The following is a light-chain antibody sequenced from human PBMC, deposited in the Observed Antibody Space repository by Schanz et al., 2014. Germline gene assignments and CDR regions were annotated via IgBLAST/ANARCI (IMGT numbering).Light chain of an antibody. CDR2: DVT. V-gene: IGLV2-14*03. CDR1: SSDVGGYNY. Sequence: QSVLTQPPSASGSPGQSVTISCSGTSSDVGGYNYVSWYQQHPGKAPKLIIYDVTNRPSGVSHRFSGSKSGNTASLTISGLQAEDEADYFCSSYTSTSTLFVFGSGTKLTVL. J-gene: IGLJ1*01. CDR3: SSYTSTSTLFV.